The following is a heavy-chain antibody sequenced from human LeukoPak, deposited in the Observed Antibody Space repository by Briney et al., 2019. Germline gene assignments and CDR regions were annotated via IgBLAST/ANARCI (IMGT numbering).Heavy chain of an antibody. CDR2: ISSSSSYI. CDR3: ARVGIAAAGTGGDY. V-gene: IGHV3-21*01. Sequence: GGSLRLSCAASGFTFSSYSMNWVRQAPGKGLEWVSSISSSSSYIYYADSVKGRFTISRDNAKNSLYLQMNSLRAEDTAVYYCARVGIAAAGTGGDYWGQGTLVTVSS. J-gene: IGHJ4*02. CDR1: GFTFSSYS. D-gene: IGHD6-13*01.